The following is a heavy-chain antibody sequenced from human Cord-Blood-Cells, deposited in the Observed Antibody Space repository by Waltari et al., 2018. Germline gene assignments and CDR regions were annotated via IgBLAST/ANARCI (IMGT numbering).Heavy chain of an antibody. D-gene: IGHD1-1*01. V-gene: IGHV3-21*01. CDR2: ISSSSSYI. J-gene: IGHJ3*02. Sequence: EVQLVESGGGLVKPGGSLRLSCAASGFTFSSYSMNWVRQAPGKGLEWVSSISSSSSYIYYADSVKGRFTISRDNAKNSLYLQMNSLRAEDTAVYDCARDPHNLDAFDIWGQGTMVTVSS. CDR1: GFTFSSYS. CDR3: ARDPHNLDAFDI.